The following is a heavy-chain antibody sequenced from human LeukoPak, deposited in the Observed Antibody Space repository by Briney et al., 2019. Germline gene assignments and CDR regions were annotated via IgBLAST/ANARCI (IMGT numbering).Heavy chain of an antibody. V-gene: IGHV3-30*18. J-gene: IGHJ4*02. CDR2: ISYDGSNK. D-gene: IGHD1-26*01. Sequence: GRSLRLSCAASGFTFSSYGMHWVRQAPGKGLEWVAVISYDGSNKYYADSVKGRFTISRDNSKNTLYLQMNSLGAEDTAVYYCAKAFPGAPSGSYEADYWGQGTLVTVSS. CDR1: GFTFSSYG. CDR3: AKAFPGAPSGSYEADY.